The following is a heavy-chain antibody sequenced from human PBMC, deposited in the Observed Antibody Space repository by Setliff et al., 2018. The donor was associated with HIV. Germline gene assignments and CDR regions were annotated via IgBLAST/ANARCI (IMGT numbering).Heavy chain of an antibody. CDR2: IHTDGTTT. V-gene: IGHV3-74*03. Sequence: PGGSLRLSCAASGFTFSSYWMHWVRQAPGKGLMWVSRIHTDGTTTMYAGSVKGRFIISRGSAKSTLYLQMNSLRAEDTALYYCARGKNWNDFDYWGQGMLVTVSS. CDR3: ARGKNWNDFDY. D-gene: IGHD1-1*01. J-gene: IGHJ4*02. CDR1: GFTFSSYW.